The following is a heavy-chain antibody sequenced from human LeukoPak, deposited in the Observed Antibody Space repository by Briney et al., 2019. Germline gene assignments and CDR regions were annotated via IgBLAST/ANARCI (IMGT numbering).Heavy chain of an antibody. CDR1: GGSISSYY. D-gene: IGHD6-19*01. V-gene: IGHV4-39*01. CDR2: IYYSGST. CDR3: ARLLAVAGTGDY. J-gene: IGHJ4*02. Sequence: SETLSLTCTVSGGSISSYYWGWIRQPPGKGLEWIGSIYYSGSTYYNPSLKSRVTISVDTSKNQFSLKLSSVTAADTAVYYCARLLAVAGTGDYWGQGTLVTVSS.